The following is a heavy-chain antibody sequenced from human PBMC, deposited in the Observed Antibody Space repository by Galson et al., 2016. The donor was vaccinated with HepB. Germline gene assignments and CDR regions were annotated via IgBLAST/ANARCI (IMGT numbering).Heavy chain of an antibody. J-gene: IGHJ4*02. V-gene: IGHV6-1*01. Sequence: CAISGDSVSSTSANWNWIRQSPSRGLEWLGRTYYKSKWYNDYAVSVQSRITINPDTSKSQFSLQLDSMTPEDTAVYYCARTSPFNTGTFDYWVQGTLVTVSS. CDR2: TYYKSKWYN. D-gene: IGHD1-7*01. CDR3: ARTSPFNTGTFDY. CDR1: GDSVSSTSAN.